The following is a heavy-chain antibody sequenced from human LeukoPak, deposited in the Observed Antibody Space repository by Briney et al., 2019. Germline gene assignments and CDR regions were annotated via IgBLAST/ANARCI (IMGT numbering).Heavy chain of an antibody. V-gene: IGHV4-4*02. J-gene: IGHJ5*02. CDR1: GGSISSSNW. Sequence: SETLSLTCAVSGGSISSSNWWSWVRQPPGKGLEWIGEIYHSGSTNYNPSLKSRVTISVDKSKNQFSLKLSSVTAADTAVYYCARVVAAAGTNWFDPWGQGTLVTVSS. D-gene: IGHD6-13*01. CDR3: ARVVAAAGTNWFDP. CDR2: IYHSGST.